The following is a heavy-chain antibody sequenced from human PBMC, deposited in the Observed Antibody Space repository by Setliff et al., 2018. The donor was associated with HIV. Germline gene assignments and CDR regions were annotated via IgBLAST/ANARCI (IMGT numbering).Heavy chain of an antibody. J-gene: IGHJ4*02. D-gene: IGHD3-3*01. CDR2: IHSSGST. V-gene: IGHV4-59*13. CDR1: GDSITTYY. Sequence: PSETLSLTCIVSGDSITTYYWSWIRQSPAKGLEWIGYIHSSGSTKYNPSLKSRVTISLDTSKSQFSLRLNSVTAADTAVYYCARGPLTIFGVVIIPNYFDYWGQGTLVTVSS. CDR3: ARGPLTIFGVVIIPNYFDY.